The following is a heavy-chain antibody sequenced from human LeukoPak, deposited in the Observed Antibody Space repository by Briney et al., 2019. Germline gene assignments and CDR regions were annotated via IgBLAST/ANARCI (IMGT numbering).Heavy chain of an antibody. D-gene: IGHD6-6*01. CDR2: IYYSGST. CDR3: ARSSREQLAYDY. Sequence: SETLSLTCTVSGGSISSYYWSWIRQPPGKGLEWIGYIYYSGSTNYNPSLKSRVTISVDTSKNQFSLKLSSVTAADTAVYYCARSSREQLAYDYWGQGTLSPSPQ. V-gene: IGHV4-59*08. J-gene: IGHJ4*02. CDR1: GGSISSYY.